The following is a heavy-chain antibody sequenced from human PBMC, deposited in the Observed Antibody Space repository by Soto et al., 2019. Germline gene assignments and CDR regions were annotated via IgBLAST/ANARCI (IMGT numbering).Heavy chain of an antibody. CDR1: GFTFCSYA. Sequence: VGSLGLSCATSGFTFCSYALSCVRQAPGKGLEWVSSISANGQGIYYADSVRGRFTISRDNSKNTIFLHMDSLRAEDTAVYYCAKDRNYPRDYFPYWGQGTLVTVSS. V-gene: IGHV3-23*01. J-gene: IGHJ4*02. D-gene: IGHD1-7*01. CDR2: ISANGQGI. CDR3: AKDRNYPRDYFPY.